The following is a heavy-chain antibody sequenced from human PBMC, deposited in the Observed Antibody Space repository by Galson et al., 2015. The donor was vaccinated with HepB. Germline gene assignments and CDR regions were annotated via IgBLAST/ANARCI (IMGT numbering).Heavy chain of an antibody. CDR3: AKGGQEYYDILTGYYKGSPDAFDI. J-gene: IGHJ3*02. CDR1: GFTFSSYS. CDR2: ISSSSSYI. Sequence: SLRLSCAASGFTFSSYSMNWVRQAPGKGLEWVSSISSSSSYIYYADSVKGRFTISRDNSKNTLYLQMNSLRAEDTAVYYCAKGGQEYYDILTGYYKGSPDAFDIWGQGTMVTVSS. V-gene: IGHV3-21*04. D-gene: IGHD3-9*01.